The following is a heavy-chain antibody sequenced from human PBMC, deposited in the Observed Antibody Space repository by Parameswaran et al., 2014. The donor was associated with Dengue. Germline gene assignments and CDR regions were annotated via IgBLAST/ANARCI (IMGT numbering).Heavy chain of an antibody. CDR3: ARDPFLDV. V-gene: IGHV4-59*13. Sequence: PGKGLEWIGYIYDSGSTNYNPSLKSRVTISVDTGKNQFSLKLSSVTAADTAVYYCARDPFLDVWGQGTTVTVSS. CDR2: IYDSGST. D-gene: IGHD3-3*02. J-gene: IGHJ6*02.